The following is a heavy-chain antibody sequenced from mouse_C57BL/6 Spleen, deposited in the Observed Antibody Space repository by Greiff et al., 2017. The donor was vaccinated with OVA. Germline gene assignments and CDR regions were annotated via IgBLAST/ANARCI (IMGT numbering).Heavy chain of an antibody. CDR1: GYTFTSYW. CDR2: IHPNSGST. J-gene: IGHJ1*03. CDR3: ERGDGSRYWYFDV. D-gene: IGHD1-1*01. Sequence: VQLQQPGAELVKPGASVKLSCKASGYTFTSYWMHWVKQRPGQGLEWIGMIHPNSGSTNYNEKFKSKATLTVDKSSSTAYMQLSSLTSEDSAVYVCERGDGSRYWYFDVWGTGTTVTVSS. V-gene: IGHV1-64*01.